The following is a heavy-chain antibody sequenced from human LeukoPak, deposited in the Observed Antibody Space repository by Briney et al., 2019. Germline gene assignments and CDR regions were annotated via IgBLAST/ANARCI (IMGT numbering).Heavy chain of an antibody. CDR1: GGSFSGYY. V-gene: IGHV4-34*01. Sequence: SEALSLTCAVYGGSFSGYYWSWIRQPPGKGLEWIGEINHSGSTNYNPSLKSRVTISVDTSKNQFSLKLSSVTAADTAVYYCARADLEIDAFDIWGQGTMVTVSS. CDR3: ARADLEIDAFDI. D-gene: IGHD3-3*01. J-gene: IGHJ3*02. CDR2: INHSGST.